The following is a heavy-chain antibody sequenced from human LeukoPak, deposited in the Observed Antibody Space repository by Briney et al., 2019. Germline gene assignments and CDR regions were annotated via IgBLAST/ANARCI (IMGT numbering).Heavy chain of an antibody. Sequence: GGSLRLSCAASGFTVSNNYMSWVRQAPGKGLEWVSFIYNTGDTYYADSVKGRFTISRDNSKNTLYLQMNSLRAEDTAVYYCARWYCSSNTCYYDYWGQGTLVTVSS. D-gene: IGHD2-2*01. J-gene: IGHJ4*02. V-gene: IGHV3-53*01. CDR2: IYNTGDT. CDR1: GFTVSNNY. CDR3: ARWYCSSNTCYYDY.